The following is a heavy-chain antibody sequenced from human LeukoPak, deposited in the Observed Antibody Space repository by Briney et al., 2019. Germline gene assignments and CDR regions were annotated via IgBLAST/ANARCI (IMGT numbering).Heavy chain of an antibody. Sequence: GASVKVSCKASGYTFTSYGISWVRQAPGQGLEWMGWISAYNGNTHYAQNPQGRVTMTTDTSPSTAYMELRSLRSDDTAVYHCARGMDSSGYFHDAFEIWGERTMVTVSS. D-gene: IGHD3-22*01. CDR3: ARGMDSSGYFHDAFEI. J-gene: IGHJ3*02. CDR1: GYTFTSYG. V-gene: IGHV1-18*01. CDR2: ISAYNGNT.